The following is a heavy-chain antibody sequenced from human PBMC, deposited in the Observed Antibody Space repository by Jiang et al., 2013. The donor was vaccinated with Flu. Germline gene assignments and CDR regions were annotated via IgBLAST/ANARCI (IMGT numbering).Heavy chain of an antibody. D-gene: IGHD4-17*01. J-gene: IGHJ6*02. V-gene: IGHV7-4-1*02. CDR3: ARGSVTPNYYYGMVV. CDR2: IDTNTGNP. Sequence: QSGSELKKPGASVKVSCKASGCIFSTYAMNWVRQAPGQGLEWMGWIDTNTGNPTYAPGFTGRFVFSLDTSVSTTYMQITSLKAEDTAVYYCARGSVTPNYYYGMVVWAKGPRSPFP. CDR1: GCIFSTYA.